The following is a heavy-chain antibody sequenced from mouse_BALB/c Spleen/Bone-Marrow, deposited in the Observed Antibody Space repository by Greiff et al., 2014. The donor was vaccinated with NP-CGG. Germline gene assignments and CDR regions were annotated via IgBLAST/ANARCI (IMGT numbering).Heavy chain of an antibody. CDR3: ARGQLGLKYYAMDY. CDR2: INPYNGGT. J-gene: IGHJ4*01. V-gene: IGHV1-18*01. D-gene: IGHD3-2*01. CDR1: GYSFTGCT. Sequence: VQLQQSGPELVKPGASMKISCKASGYSFTGCTMNWVKQSHGKNLEWIGLINPYNGGTSYNQKFKGKATLTVDKSSSTAYMELLSLTSEDSAVYYCARGQLGLKYYAMDYWGQGTSVTVSS.